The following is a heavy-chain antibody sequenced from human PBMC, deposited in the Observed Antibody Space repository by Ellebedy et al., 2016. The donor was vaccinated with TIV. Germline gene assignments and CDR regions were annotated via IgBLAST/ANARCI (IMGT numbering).Heavy chain of an antibody. Sequence: GESLKISCAASGFTFSNYAMNWVRQAPGKGLAWVSGITSSGDSTYYADSVKGRFTISRDNSKNTLFLQVNSLRAEDTAVYYCARDAAGNGGKLDYWGQGALVTVSS. CDR1: GFTFSNYA. CDR2: ITSSGDST. V-gene: IGHV3-23*01. CDR3: ARDAAGNGGKLDY. D-gene: IGHD4-23*01. J-gene: IGHJ4*02.